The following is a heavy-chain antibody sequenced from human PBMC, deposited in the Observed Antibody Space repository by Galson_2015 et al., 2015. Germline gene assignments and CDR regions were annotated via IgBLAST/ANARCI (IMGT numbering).Heavy chain of an antibody. Sequence: SLRLSCAASGFTFSNAWMSWVRQAPGKGLEWVGRIKSKTDGGTTDYAAPVKGRFTISRDDSKNTLYLQMNSLETEDTAVYYCTTEVYGDYGFYYYGMDVWGQGTTVTVSS. V-gene: IGHV3-15*01. D-gene: IGHD4-17*01. CDR1: GFTFSNAW. CDR2: IKSKTDGGTT. CDR3: TTEVYGDYGFYYYGMDV. J-gene: IGHJ6*02.